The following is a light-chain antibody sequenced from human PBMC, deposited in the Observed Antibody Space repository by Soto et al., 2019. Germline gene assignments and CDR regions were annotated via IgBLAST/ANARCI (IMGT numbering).Light chain of an antibody. CDR2: KAS. CDR3: QRHTT. J-gene: IGKJ1*01. V-gene: IGKV1-5*03. Sequence: DIQMTQSPSTLSASVGDRVTITCRASQSISSWLAWYQQKPGKAPKLLIYKASSLESGVPSRFSGSGSGTEFTLTISILQPDDFATYYCQRHTTFGQGTKV. CDR1: QSISSW.